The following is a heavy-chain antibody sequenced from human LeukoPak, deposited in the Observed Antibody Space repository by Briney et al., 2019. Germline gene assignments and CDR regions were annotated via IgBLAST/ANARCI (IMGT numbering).Heavy chain of an antibody. D-gene: IGHD1-14*01. J-gene: IGHJ4*02. CDR1: GFTFSSFA. V-gene: IGHV3-23*01. CDR3: AKYRTTSAPPRNFDY. CDR2: IGSDSGGI. Sequence: GGSLRLSCAASGFTFSSFAMLWVRQAPRKGLQWVSVIGSDSGGIQYADSVKGRFTISRDNSKNTLYLQMDSLRADDTAVYYCAKYRTTSAPPRNFDYWGQGALVTVSS.